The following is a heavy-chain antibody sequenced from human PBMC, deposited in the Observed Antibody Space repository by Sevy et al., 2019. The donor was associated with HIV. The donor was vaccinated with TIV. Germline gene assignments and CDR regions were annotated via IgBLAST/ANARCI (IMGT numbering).Heavy chain of an antibody. CDR3: ARGLLPAHPGSFI. J-gene: IGHJ4*02. CDR2: INPNSGGT. V-gene: IGHV1-2*02. CDR1: GYTFTGYY. Sequence: ASVKVSCKASGYTFTGYYMHWLRQAPGQGLEWMGWINPNSGGTNYAQKFQGRVTMTRDTSISTAYMELSRLRSDETAVYYCARGLLPAHPGSFIWGQGTLVTVSS. D-gene: IGHD3-10*01.